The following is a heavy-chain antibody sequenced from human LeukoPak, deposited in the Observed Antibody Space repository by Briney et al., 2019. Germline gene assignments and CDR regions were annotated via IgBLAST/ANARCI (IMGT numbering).Heavy chain of an antibody. D-gene: IGHD4/OR15-4a*01. V-gene: IGHV4-31*01. CDR2: ITYSGST. CDR1: GVSISSDGYG. J-gene: IGHJ4*02. CDR3: ARGGGLANPFDY. Sequence: SETLSLTCTVSGVSISSDGYGWRWLRQQPGKGLEWIVYITYSGSTYYHRSLTSHFTITVNTAENQSSRKLSSVTAADTAVYSGARGGGLANPFDYWGQGTLVTVSS.